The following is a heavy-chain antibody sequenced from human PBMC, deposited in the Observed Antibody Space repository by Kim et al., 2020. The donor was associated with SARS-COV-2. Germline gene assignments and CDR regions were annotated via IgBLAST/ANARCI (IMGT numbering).Heavy chain of an antibody. CDR3: VRLSDWSFDY. D-gene: IGHD6-19*01. Sequence: GGSLRLSCAASGFSFSRYWMTWFRQAPGKGLEWVANINPDGSKQYYVDSVKGRFTISRDNVKNSVYLHMNSLRAEDTAVYYCVRLSDWSFDYWGQGTLVTVSS. J-gene: IGHJ4*02. V-gene: IGHV3-7*01. CDR1: GFSFSRYW. CDR2: INPDGSKQ.